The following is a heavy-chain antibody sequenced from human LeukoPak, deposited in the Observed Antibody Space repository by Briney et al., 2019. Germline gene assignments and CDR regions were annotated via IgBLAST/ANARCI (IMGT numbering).Heavy chain of an antibody. CDR2: ISAYNGNT. CDR1: GYTFTSYG. D-gene: IGHD3-22*01. V-gene: IGHV1-18*01. J-gene: IGHJ5*02. CDR3: ARAQKYITMIVVVNNWFDP. Sequence: GASVKVSCKASGYTFTSYGISWVRQAPGQGLEWMGWISAYNGNTNYAQKLQGRVTMTTDTSTSIAYMELRSLRSDDTAVYYCARAQKYITMIVVVNNWFDPWGQGTLVTVSS.